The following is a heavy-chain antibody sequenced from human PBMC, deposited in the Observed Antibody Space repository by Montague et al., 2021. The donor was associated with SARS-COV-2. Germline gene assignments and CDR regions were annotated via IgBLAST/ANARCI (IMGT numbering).Heavy chain of an antibody. CDR3: ARRENHDFDI. CDR2: VITT. D-gene: IGHD1-14*01. V-gene: IGHV3-74*01. Sequence: VITTNYPDTVKGRFTISRDNAKNTLYLQMNSLISEETAVYYCARRENHDFDIWGQGTMVTVS. J-gene: IGHJ3*02.